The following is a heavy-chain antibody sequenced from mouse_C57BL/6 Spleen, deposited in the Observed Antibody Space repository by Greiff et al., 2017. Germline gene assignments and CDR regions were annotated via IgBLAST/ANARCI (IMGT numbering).Heavy chain of an antibody. CDR2: ISSGGDYI. CDR3: TRDRPYYAMDY. CDR1: GFTFSSYA. J-gene: IGHJ4*01. V-gene: IGHV5-9-1*02. Sequence: EVQRVESGEGLVKPGGSLKLSCAASGFTFSSYAMSWVRQTPEKRLEWVAYISSGGDYIYYADTVKGRFTISRDNARNTLYLQMSSLKSEDTAMYCCTRDRPYYAMDYWGQGTSVTVSS.